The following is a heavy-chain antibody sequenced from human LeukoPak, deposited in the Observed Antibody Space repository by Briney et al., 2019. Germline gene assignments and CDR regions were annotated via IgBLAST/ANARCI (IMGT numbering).Heavy chain of an antibody. Sequence: SQTLSLTCTVSGGSISSGGYYWSWIRQHPGKGLEWIGYIYYSGSTYYNPSLKSRVTISVDTSKNQFSLKLSSVTAADTAVYYCASDPTVTQGSFDIWGQGTMVTVSS. J-gene: IGHJ3*02. V-gene: IGHV4-31*03. CDR3: ASDPTVTQGSFDI. CDR1: GGSISSGGYY. CDR2: IYYSGST. D-gene: IGHD4-17*01.